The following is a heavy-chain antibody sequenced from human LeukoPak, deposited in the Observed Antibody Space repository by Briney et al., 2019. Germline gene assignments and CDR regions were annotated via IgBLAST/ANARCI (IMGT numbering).Heavy chain of an antibody. CDR1: GGSISNYY. D-gene: IGHD6-13*01. V-gene: IGHV4-4*09. Sequence: SETLSLTCSVSGGSISNYYWSWIRQPPGKGLEWVGYIYSSGNTKYNPSLKSRVTISVDTSKNQFSLKLSSVTAADTAVYYCARIRDSSWDPFDYWGQGTLVTVSS. J-gene: IGHJ4*02. CDR3: ARIRDSSWDPFDY. CDR2: IYSSGNT.